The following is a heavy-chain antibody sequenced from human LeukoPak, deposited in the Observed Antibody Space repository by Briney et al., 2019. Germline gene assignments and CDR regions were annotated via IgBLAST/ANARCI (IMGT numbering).Heavy chain of an antibody. D-gene: IGHD2-21*02. Sequence: GRSLRLSCAASGFTFSSYAMHCVRQAPGKGLEWVAVISYDGSNKYYADSVKGRFTISRDNSKNTLYLQMNSLRAEDTAVYYCARGLLVVVTAYAFDIWGQGTMVTVSS. CDR2: ISYDGSNK. V-gene: IGHV3-30-3*01. J-gene: IGHJ3*02. CDR1: GFTFSSYA. CDR3: ARGLLVVVTAYAFDI.